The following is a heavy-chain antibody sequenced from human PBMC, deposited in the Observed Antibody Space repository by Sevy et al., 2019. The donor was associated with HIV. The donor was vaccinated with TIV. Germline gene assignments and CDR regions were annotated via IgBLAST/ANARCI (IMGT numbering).Heavy chain of an antibody. D-gene: IGHD6-13*01. CDR3: ARRAAAAPFDY. V-gene: IGHV4-38-2*01. CDR1: GYSISSGYY. Sequence: SETLSLTCAVSGYSISSGYYWGWIRQPPGKGREWIGSIHHSGSTYYNPSLKSRVTISVDTSKNQFSLKLSSVTAADTAVYYCARRAAAAPFDYWGQGTLVTVSS. J-gene: IGHJ4*02. CDR2: IHHSGST.